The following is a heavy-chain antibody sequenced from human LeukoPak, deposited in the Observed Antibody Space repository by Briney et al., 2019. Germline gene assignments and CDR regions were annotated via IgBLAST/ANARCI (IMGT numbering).Heavy chain of an antibody. J-gene: IGHJ4*02. Sequence: QPGGSLRLSCSASGFTFSSYAMHWVRQAPGKGLEYVSAISSNGGSTYSADSVKGRFTISRDNSKNTLYLQMSSLRAEDTAVYYCARDQFSSGWGTFDYWGQGTLVTVSS. CDR1: GFTFSSYA. CDR3: ARDQFSSGWGTFDY. V-gene: IGHV3-64D*09. CDR2: ISSNGGST. D-gene: IGHD6-19*01.